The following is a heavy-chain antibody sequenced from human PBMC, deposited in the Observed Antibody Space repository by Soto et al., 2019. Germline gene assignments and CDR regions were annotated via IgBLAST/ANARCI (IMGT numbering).Heavy chain of an antibody. J-gene: IGHJ4*02. Sequence: SGGGVVQPGRSLRLSCAASGFTFSSYGMHWVRQAPGKGLEWVAVISYDGSNKYYADSVKGRFTISRDNSKNTLYLQMNSLRAEDTAVYYCAKEIAVAGTYYWGQGTLVTVSS. CDR3: AKEIAVAGTYY. V-gene: IGHV3-30*18. CDR2: ISYDGSNK. CDR1: GFTFSSYG. D-gene: IGHD6-19*01.